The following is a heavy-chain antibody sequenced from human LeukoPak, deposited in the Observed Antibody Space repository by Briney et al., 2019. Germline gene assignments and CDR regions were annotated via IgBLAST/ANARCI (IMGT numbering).Heavy chain of an antibody. D-gene: IGHD3-3*01. J-gene: IGHJ4*02. CDR2: MNPNSGNT. Sequence: ASVKVSCTASGYTFTSYDINWVRQATGQGLEWMGWMNPNSGNTGYAQKFQGRVTMTRNTSISTAYMELSSLRSEDTAVYYCARTMPVLRFLEWFPRDWGQGTLVTVSS. CDR1: GYTFTSYD. CDR3: ARTMPVLRFLEWFPRD. V-gene: IGHV1-8*01.